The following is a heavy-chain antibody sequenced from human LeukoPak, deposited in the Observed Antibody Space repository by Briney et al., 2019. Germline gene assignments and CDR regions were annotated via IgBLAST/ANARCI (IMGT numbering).Heavy chain of an antibody. J-gene: IGHJ4*02. Sequence: GGSLRLSCAASGFTFSTYAMSWVRQAPGKGLEWVSAISGNGVIKHYADSVKGRFTISRDNSKNTLYLQMSSLRVEDAAVYYCAKDAIYEGSEIDYWGQGTLVTVSS. CDR1: GFTFSTYA. D-gene: IGHD6-25*01. CDR2: ISGNGVIK. CDR3: AKDAIYEGSEIDY. V-gene: IGHV3-23*01.